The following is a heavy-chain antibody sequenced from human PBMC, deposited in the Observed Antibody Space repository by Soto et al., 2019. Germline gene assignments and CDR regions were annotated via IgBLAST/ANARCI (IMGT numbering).Heavy chain of an antibody. CDR1: GGSISSYY. CDR2: IYYSGST. Sequence: SETLSLTCTVSGGSISSYYWSWIRQPPGKGLEWIGYIYYSGSTNYNPSLKSRVTISVDTSKNQFSLKLSSVTAADTAVYYCARVATIFGVVIIRWFDPWGQGTLVTVSS. V-gene: IGHV4-59*01. CDR3: ARVATIFGVVIIRWFDP. D-gene: IGHD3-3*01. J-gene: IGHJ5*02.